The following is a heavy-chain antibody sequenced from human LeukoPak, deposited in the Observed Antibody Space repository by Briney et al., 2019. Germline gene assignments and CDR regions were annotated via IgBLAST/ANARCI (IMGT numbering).Heavy chain of an antibody. D-gene: IGHD2-21*02. J-gene: IGHJ4*02. Sequence: SGGSLRLSCAASGFTFTSYGMTWVRQAQGKGLEWVSSISSSSSYIYYADSVKGRFTISRDNAKNSVYLQMNSLRAEDTAVYYCAKDGRLLEFDYWDQGTLVIVSS. CDR3: AKDGRLLEFDY. CDR1: GFTFTSYG. V-gene: IGHV3-21*04. CDR2: ISSSSSYI.